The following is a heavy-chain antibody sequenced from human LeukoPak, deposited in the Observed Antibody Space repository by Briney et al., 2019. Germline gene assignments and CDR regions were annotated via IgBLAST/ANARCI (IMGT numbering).Heavy chain of an antibody. D-gene: IGHD6-13*01. CDR3: ARGNAATGFDY. CDR2: TYYRSKWSN. CDR1: GDXVSSNSVA. J-gene: IGHJ4*02. V-gene: IGHV6-1*01. Sequence: SQTLSLTCAISGDXVSSNSVAWNWIRQSPSRGLEWLGRTYYRSKWSNDYAISVKNRITINPDTSKNQFSLQLNSVTPEDTAVYYCARGNAATGFDYWGQGTLVTVSS.